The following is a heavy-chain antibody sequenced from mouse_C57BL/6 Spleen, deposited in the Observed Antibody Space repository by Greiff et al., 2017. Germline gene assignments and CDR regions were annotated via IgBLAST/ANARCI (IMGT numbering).Heavy chain of an antibody. V-gene: IGHV5-12*01. CDR1: GFTFSDYY. D-gene: IGHD2-2*01. J-gene: IGHJ3*01. CDR2: ISNGGGST. Sequence: EVKLMESGGGLVQPGGSLKLSCAASGFTFSDYYMYWVRQTPEKRLEWVAYISNGGGSTYYPDTVKGRFTISRDNAKNTLYLQMSRLKSEDTAMYYCASPYGYDAYWCQGTLVTVSA. CDR3: ASPYGYDAY.